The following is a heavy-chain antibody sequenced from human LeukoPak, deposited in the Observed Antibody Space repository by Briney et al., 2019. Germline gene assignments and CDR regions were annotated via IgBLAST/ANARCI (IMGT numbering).Heavy chain of an antibody. CDR1: GYTFSSYG. J-gene: IGHJ4*02. CDR2: INAYHGKT. V-gene: IGHV1-18*04. D-gene: IGHD3-22*01. CDR3: ARDRWRHLEDYYDSSGYYYNY. Sequence: ASVKVSCKASGYTFSSYGISWVRQAPGQGLEWMGWINAYHGKTNYAQKLQGRVTMTTDTSTSTAYMEMRSLRSDDTAVYYCARDRWRHLEDYYDSSGYYYNYWGQGTLVTVSS.